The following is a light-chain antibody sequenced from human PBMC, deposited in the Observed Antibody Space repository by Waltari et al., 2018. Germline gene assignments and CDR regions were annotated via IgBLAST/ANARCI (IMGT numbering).Light chain of an antibody. CDR3: QVWDSSRGV. CDR1: NIGSKS. CDR2: YDS. J-gene: IGLJ1*01. Sequence: SYVLTQPPSVSVAPGKTARITCGGNNIGSKSVHWYQQKPGQAPVLVIYYDSDRPSGIPERFSGSNSGNTATLTISRVEAGDEAYYYCQVWDSSRGVFGTGTKVTVL. V-gene: IGLV3-21*04.